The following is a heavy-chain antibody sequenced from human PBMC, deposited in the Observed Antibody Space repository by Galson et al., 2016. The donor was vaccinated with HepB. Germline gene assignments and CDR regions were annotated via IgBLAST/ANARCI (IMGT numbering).Heavy chain of an antibody. CDR1: GDSVSSXSAA. J-gene: IGHJ5*02. CDR2: TYYRSKWYH. D-gene: IGHD2-8*01. CDR3: ARTKWGWFDP. V-gene: IGHV6-1*01. Sequence: AISGDSVSSXSAAWNXIRQSPSRGLEWLGRTYYRSKWYHDYAVSVKSRILINPDTSKNHFSLQLNSVTPEDTAVYYFARTKWGWFDPRGQGTLVTVSS.